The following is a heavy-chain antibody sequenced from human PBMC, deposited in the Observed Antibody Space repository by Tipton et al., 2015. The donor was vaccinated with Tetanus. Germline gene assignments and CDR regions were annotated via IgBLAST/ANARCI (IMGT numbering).Heavy chain of an antibody. V-gene: IGHV4-59*01. CDR3: AREKRSRYSSGWGGDYYYYYGMDV. D-gene: IGHD6-19*01. Sequence: LRLSCTVSGGSISSYYWSWIRQPPGKGLEWIGYIYYSGSTNYNPSLKSRVTISVDTSKNQFSLKLSSVTAADTAVYYCAREKRSRYSSGWGGDYYYYYGMDVWGQGTTVTVSS. J-gene: IGHJ6*02. CDR2: IYYSGST. CDR1: GGSISSYY.